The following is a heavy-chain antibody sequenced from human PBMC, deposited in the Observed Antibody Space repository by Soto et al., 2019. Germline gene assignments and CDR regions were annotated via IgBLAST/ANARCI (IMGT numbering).Heavy chain of an antibody. CDR1: GGSISCSY. CDR2: VYYTGST. CDR3: ARSVAVPGAHIDY. J-gene: IGHJ4*02. Sequence: PSETLSLTCSVSGGSISCSYWSWIRQSPGKGLEWLGYVYYTGSTNYSPSLRSRVSISVDTSKNEFSLRLGSVTAADTAVYFCARSVAVPGAHIDYWGQGTQVTVSS. D-gene: IGHD6-19*01. V-gene: IGHV4-59*01.